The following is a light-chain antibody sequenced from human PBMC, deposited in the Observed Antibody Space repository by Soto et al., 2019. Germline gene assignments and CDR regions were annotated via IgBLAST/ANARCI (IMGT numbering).Light chain of an antibody. CDR1: QSVSSN. CDR3: QQRSNWPPIT. V-gene: IGKV3-15*01. J-gene: IGKJ5*01. Sequence: ELVMTQSPATLSVSPGERATLSCRASQSVSSNFAWYQHKPGQAPRLLSYGASTRATGIPARFSGSGSGTDFTLTISSLEPEDFAVYYCQQRSNWPPITFGQGTRLEIK. CDR2: GAS.